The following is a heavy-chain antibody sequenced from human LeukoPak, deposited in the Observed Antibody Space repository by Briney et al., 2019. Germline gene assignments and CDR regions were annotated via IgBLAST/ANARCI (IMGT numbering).Heavy chain of an antibody. D-gene: IGHD3-3*01. Sequence: EASVKVSCKASGYTFTSYVINWVRQATGQGLEWMGWMNPNSGNTGYAQKFQGRVTITRNTSISTAYMELSSLRSEDTAVYYCAKSVRYNFWYGLGYYFDYWGQGTLVTVSS. J-gene: IGHJ4*02. CDR3: AKSVRYNFWYGLGYYFDY. CDR1: GYTFTSYV. CDR2: MNPNSGNT. V-gene: IGHV1-8*03.